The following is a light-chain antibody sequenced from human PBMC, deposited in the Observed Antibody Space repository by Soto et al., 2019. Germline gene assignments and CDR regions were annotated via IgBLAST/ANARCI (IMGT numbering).Light chain of an antibody. CDR2: GAS. V-gene: IGKV3-20*01. CDR3: QQYGSSPWT. J-gene: IGKJ1*01. CDR1: QSVSSN. Sequence: DIVMTQSPATLSVVPWERATLSSRASQSVSSNLAWYQQKPGQAPRLLIYGASSRATGIPDRFSGSGSGTDFTLTISSLEPEDFAVYYCQQYGSSPWTFGQGTKVDIK.